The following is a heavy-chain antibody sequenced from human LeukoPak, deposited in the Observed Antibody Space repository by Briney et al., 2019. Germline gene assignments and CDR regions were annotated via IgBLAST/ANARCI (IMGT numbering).Heavy chain of an antibody. Sequence: SQTLSLTCTVSGGSISSGGYYWSWIRQHPGKGLEWIGYIYYSGSTYYNPSLKSRVTISVDTSKDQFSLKLSSVTAADTAVYYCARSPVGYYDSSGPGVFDYWGQGTLVTVSS. CDR3: ARSPVGYYDSSGPGVFDY. D-gene: IGHD3-22*01. CDR2: IYYSGST. J-gene: IGHJ4*02. V-gene: IGHV4-31*03. CDR1: GGSISSGGYY.